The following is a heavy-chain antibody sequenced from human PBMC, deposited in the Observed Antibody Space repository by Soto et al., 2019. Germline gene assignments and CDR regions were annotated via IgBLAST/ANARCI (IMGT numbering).Heavy chain of an antibody. J-gene: IGHJ3*02. V-gene: IGHV4-30-4*01. CDR3: ARDAPRLYYDFWSGYQNDAFDI. Sequence: SETLSLTCTVSGGSISSGDYYWSWIRQPPGKGLEWIGYIYYSGSTYYNPSLKSRVTISVDTSKNQFSLKPSSVTAADTAVYYCARDAPRLYYDFWSGYQNDAFDIWGQGTMVTVSS. CDR1: GGSISSGDYY. D-gene: IGHD3-3*01. CDR2: IYYSGST.